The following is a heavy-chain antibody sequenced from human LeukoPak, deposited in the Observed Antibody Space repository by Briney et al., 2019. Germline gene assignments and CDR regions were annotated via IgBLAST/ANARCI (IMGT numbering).Heavy chain of an antibody. J-gene: IGHJ4*02. D-gene: IGHD6-6*01. Sequence: PGGSLRLSCAASGFTFSSYGMSWVRQAPGKGLEWVAVISYDGSNKYYADSVKGRFTISRDNSKNTLYLQMNSLRAEDTAVYYCARGGDIAASLVDYWGQGTLVTVSS. CDR1: GFTFSSYG. CDR3: ARGGDIAASLVDY. CDR2: ISYDGSNK. V-gene: IGHV3-30*03.